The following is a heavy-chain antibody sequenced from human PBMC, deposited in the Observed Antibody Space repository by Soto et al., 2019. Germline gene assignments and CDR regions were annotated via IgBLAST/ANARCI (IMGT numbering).Heavy chain of an antibody. CDR2: IIPIFGTA. J-gene: IGHJ3*02. Sequence: QVQLVQSGAEVKKPGSSVKVSCKASGGTFSSYAISWVRQAPGQGLEWMGGIIPIFGTANYAQKFQGRVTINADESTSTAYMELSSLRSEDTAVYYCVRGDITMVRGGLSAFDIWGQGTMVTVSS. V-gene: IGHV1-69*01. CDR3: VRGDITMVRGGLSAFDI. CDR1: GGTFSSYA. D-gene: IGHD3-10*01.